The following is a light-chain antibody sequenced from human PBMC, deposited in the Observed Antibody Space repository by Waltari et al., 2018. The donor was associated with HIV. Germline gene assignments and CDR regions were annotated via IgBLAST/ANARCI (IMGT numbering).Light chain of an antibody. J-gene: IGKJ1*01. CDR1: QTITNF. CDR3: QQSYTTPRT. Sequence: DIQMTQSPSSLSASVGDRVTITCRTSQTITNFLNWYQQKPGKAPNLLIYAASSLQSGVPSRFSGSRSGTDFTLTISKLQPEDFATYYCQQSYTTPRTFGQGTKVEIK. V-gene: IGKV1-39*01. CDR2: AAS.